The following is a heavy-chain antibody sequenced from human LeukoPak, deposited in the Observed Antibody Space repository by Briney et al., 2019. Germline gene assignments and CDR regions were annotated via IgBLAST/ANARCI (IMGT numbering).Heavy chain of an antibody. D-gene: IGHD1-26*01. CDR3: ARTRSSGGYSGADY. CDR1: GFTFDSHG. Sequence: GVSLRLSCAASGFTFDSHGTTWVRQAPGKGLEWVSGLNWNGGSTGYADSLQGRFTISRDNAKNSLYLQMTSLRAEDTALYYCARTRSSGGYSGADYWGQGTLVTVSS. J-gene: IGHJ4*02. CDR2: LNWNGGST. V-gene: IGHV3-20*04.